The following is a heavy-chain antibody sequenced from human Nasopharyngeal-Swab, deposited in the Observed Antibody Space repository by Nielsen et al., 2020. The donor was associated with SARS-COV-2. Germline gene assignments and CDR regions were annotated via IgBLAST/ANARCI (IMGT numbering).Heavy chain of an antibody. J-gene: IGHJ4*02. CDR3: SRDKRSSWYRVSLDY. CDR2: IIGSGGST. Sequence: GESLKIYCAASGFTFSSYAMSWVRQAPGKGLEWVSAIIGSGGSTYYAESVKGRFTISRDNSKNTLFLQMNSLRAEDTAVYYCSRDKRSSWYRVSLDYWGQGSLVTVSS. V-gene: IGHV3-23*01. CDR1: GFTFSSYA. D-gene: IGHD6-13*01.